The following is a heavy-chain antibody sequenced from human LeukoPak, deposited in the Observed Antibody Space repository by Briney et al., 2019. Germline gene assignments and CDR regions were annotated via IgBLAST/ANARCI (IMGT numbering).Heavy chain of an antibody. D-gene: IGHD2-15*01. J-gene: IGHJ4*02. CDR2: IDPNTGDT. CDR3: ARRYCSGGSCIPDY. V-gene: IGHV1-2*02. Sequence: ASVKVSCKASAYTFTAYCIYWVRQAPAPGHGLEWMGWIDPNTGDTIYAQKFQGRVTMSRDTSIATAYMELTRLTSDDTAVYYCARRYCSGGSCIPDYWGQGTLVTVSS. CDR1: AYTFTAYC.